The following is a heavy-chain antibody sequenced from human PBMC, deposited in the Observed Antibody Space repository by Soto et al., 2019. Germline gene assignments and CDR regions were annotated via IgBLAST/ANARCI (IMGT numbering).Heavy chain of an antibody. V-gene: IGHV3-73*01. CDR1: GFPFSDSA. CDR3: TPDRVAGYCSSSSCYAF. J-gene: IGHJ4*02. Sequence: GGSLSLSCAASGFPFSDSAIHWVRQASGKGLEWVGRIRSKANSNTIAYAASVKGRFIISRDDSKNTAYLQMNSLKTEDTAVYYCTPDRVAGYCSSSSCYAFWGQGTLVTVSS. D-gene: IGHD2-2*01. CDR2: IRSKANSNTI.